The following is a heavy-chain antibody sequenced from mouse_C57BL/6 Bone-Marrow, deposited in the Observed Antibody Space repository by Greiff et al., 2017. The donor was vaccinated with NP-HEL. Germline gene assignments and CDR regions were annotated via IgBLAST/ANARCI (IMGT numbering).Heavy chain of an antibody. V-gene: IGHV1-52*01. D-gene: IGHD1-1*01. CDR3: ARMGLITTVVATRYFDV. Sequence: VQLQQSGAELVRPGSSVKLSCKASGYTFTSYWMHWVKQRPIQGLEWIGNIDPSDSETHYNQKFKDKATLTVDKSSSTAYMQLSSLTSEDSAVYYCARMGLITTVVATRYFDVWGTGTTVTVSS. CDR1: GYTFTSYW. J-gene: IGHJ1*03. CDR2: IDPSDSET.